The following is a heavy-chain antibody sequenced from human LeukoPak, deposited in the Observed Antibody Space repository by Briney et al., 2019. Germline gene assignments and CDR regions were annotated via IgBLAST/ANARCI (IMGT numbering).Heavy chain of an antibody. Sequence: GGSLRLSCAASGFTFSSYAMSWVRQAPGKGLEWASGISGSDGSTNYADSVKGRFTISRDNSKNTLYLQMTSLRAEDTAVYFCAKVHTSSWSHWGQGTLVTVSS. CDR3: AKVHTSSWSH. V-gene: IGHV3-23*01. CDR2: ISGSDGST. J-gene: IGHJ4*02. D-gene: IGHD2-2*01. CDR1: GFTFSSYA.